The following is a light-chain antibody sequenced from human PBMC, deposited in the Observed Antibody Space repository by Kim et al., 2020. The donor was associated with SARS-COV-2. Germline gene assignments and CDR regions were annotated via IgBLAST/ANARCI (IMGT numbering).Light chain of an antibody. CDR1: QSVSSN. V-gene: IGKV3-15*01. Sequence: SVSPGERVTLSCRASQSVSSNLAWYQKNLGQPPRLLIYGASTRATGIPARFSGSGSGTEFTLTISSLQSEDSAVYYCQQYNNWPLNFGQGTKLEIK. CDR3: QQYNNWPLN. J-gene: IGKJ2*01. CDR2: GAS.